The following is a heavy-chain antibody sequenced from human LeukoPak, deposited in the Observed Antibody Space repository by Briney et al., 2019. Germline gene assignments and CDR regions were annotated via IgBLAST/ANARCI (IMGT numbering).Heavy chain of an antibody. CDR1: GFTFSSYG. Sequence: GGSLRLSCAASGFTFSSYGMHWVRQAPGKGLEWVAFIRYDGSNKYYADSVKGRLTISRDNSKNTLYLQMNSLRAEDTAVYYCAKDRRIRSGYYPFDYWGQGTLVTVSS. CDR3: AKDRRIRSGYYPFDY. D-gene: IGHD3-22*01. V-gene: IGHV3-30*02. J-gene: IGHJ4*02. CDR2: IRYDGSNK.